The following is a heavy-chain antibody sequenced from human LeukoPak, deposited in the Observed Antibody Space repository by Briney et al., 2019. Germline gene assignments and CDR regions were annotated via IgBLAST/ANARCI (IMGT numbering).Heavy chain of an antibody. CDR1: GFSFSLYW. CDR2: IKADGTER. J-gene: IGHJ6*03. D-gene: IGHD5-12*01. Sequence: GGSLRLSCTASGFSFSLYWMNWVRQAPGKALEWVANIKADGTERYYEDSVKGRFTISRDNAKNSLYLQMSSLRAEDTAVYYCAARAGGYDYYYFYYMDVWGKGTTVTVSS. V-gene: IGHV3-7*01. CDR3: AARAGGYDYYYFYYMDV.